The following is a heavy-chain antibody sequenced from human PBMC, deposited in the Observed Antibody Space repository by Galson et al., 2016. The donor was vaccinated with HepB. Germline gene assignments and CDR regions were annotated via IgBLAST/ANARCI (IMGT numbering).Heavy chain of an antibody. CDR1: GFTVRSNY. CDR2: IHSDGTT. Sequence: SLRLSCAASGFTVRSNYMHWVRQAPGKGLEWVSVIHSDGTTYYADSVMGRFSISRDNSKNTMDLQMSGLRAEDTAVYYCARSLGSTTNYGMDVWGQGTTVTVS. CDR3: ARSLGSTTNYGMDV. D-gene: IGHD1-26*01. V-gene: IGHV3-53*01. J-gene: IGHJ6*02.